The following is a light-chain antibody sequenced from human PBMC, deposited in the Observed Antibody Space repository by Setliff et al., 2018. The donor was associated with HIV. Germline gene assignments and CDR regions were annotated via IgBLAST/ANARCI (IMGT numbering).Light chain of an antibody. Sequence: QSALTQPASVSGSPGQSITISCTGTSSDVGGHNYVSWYQQHPGKAPKLIIYEVSYRPSGVSNRFSGSKSGNTASLTISGLQAEDEAEYHCSSYTTSNTVPQVFGNGTKVTVL. J-gene: IGLJ1*01. V-gene: IGLV2-14*01. CDR3: SSYTTSNTVPQV. CDR1: SSDVGGHNY. CDR2: EVS.